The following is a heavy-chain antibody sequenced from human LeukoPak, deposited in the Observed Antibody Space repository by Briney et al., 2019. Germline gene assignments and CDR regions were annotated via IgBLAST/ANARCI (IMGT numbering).Heavy chain of an antibody. J-gene: IGHJ6*03. CDR3: ARGIAAVGVYYYYYYMDV. CDR1: GGSISSYY. Sequence: PSETLSLTCTVSGGSISSYYWSWIQQPAGKGLEWIGRIYTSGSTNYNPSLKGRVTMSVDTSKNQFSLKLSSVTAADTAVYYCARGIAAVGVYYYYYYMDVWGKGTTVTVSS. D-gene: IGHD6-6*01. CDR2: IYTSGST. V-gene: IGHV4-4*07.